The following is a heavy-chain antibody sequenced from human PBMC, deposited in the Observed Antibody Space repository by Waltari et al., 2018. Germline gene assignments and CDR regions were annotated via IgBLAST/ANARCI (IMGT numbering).Heavy chain of an antibody. CDR2: IYWNDDK. CDR3: AHRPRVDGYNPGVFFDY. Sequence: QITLKASGPTLVKPTQPLTLTCTFPGFSLSTSGVGVGWIRQPPGKALEWLALIYWNDDKRYSPSLKSRLTITKDTSKNQVVLTMTNMDPVDTATYYCAHRPRVDGYNPGVFFDYWGQGTLVTVSS. J-gene: IGHJ4*02. CDR1: GFSLSTSGVG. D-gene: IGHD5-12*01. V-gene: IGHV2-5*01.